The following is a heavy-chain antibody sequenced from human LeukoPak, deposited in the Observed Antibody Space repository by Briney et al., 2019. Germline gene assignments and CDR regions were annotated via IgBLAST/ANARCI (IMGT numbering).Heavy chain of an antibody. D-gene: IGHD2-21*02. CDR1: GFTFSNAW. CDR2: IKSKTDGGTT. V-gene: IGHV3-15*01. Sequence: PGGSLRLSCAASGFTFSNAWMSWVRQAPGKGLEWVGRIKSKTDGGTTDYAAPVKGRFTISRDGSKNTLYPQMNSLKTEDTAVYYCTTESAYCGGDCYSGYWGQGTLVIVSS. J-gene: IGHJ4*02. CDR3: TTESAYCGGDCYSGY.